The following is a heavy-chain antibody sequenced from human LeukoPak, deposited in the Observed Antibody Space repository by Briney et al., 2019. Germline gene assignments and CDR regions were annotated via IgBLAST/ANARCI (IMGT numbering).Heavy chain of an antibody. Sequence: PGGSLRLSCAASGFTFSGYWMHWVRQAPGKGPVWVSRINSYGSSTTYADAVKGRFTISRDNAKDTLYLQMNSLRAEDTAVYYCARLYYYGSGSCFGDYWGQGTRVTVSS. CDR1: GFTFSGYW. J-gene: IGHJ4*02. V-gene: IGHV3-74*01. CDR3: ARLYYYGSGSCFGDY. D-gene: IGHD3-10*01. CDR2: INSYGSST.